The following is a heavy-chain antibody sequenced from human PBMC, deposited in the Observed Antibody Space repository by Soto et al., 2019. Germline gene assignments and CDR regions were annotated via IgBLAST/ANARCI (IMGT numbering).Heavy chain of an antibody. CDR2: IGSRCIGI. Sequence: EVQLLESGGGVVHPGGSLRLSCSTSGFTFGAYPMNWVRQAPGKGLEWVSGIGSRCIGIFYADSVKGRLTISRDNSKNTFNMQRRSRRAEDTAQYYCARGVPTHRGGGHYYLDNWGQGSLVTVSS. CDR3: ARGVPTHRGGGHYYLDN. D-gene: IGHD2-2*01. J-gene: IGHJ4*02. CDR1: GFTFGAYP. V-gene: IGHV3-23*01.